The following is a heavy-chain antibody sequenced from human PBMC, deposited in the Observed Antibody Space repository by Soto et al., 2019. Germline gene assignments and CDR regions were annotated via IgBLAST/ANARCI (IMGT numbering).Heavy chain of an antibody. Sequence: QLQLQESGPGLVKPSETLSLTCTVSGDSMTSSSYYWGWIRQPPGKGLEWIGSIYYSERTSYNSGSTYSSPSLKSRVTISGDTSKSQFSLTLSSVTAADTAVYYCERHTRNQFDPWGQGTLVTVSS. CDR2: IYYSERT. CDR1: GDSMTSSSYY. J-gene: IGHJ5*02. CDR3: ERHTRNQFDP. V-gene: IGHV4-39*01.